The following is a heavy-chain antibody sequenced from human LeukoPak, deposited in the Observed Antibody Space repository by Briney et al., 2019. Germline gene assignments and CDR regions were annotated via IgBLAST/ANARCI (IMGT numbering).Heavy chain of an antibody. CDR2: IYYSGST. CDR3: ARAFRARYFDL. CDR1: GGSITTSSYY. V-gene: IGHV4-39*01. Sequence: PSETLSLTCTVSGGSITTSSYYWGWIRQPQGKGLEWIGIIYYSGSTYYNPSLKGRVTISVDTSKNQFSLKLSSVTAADTAVYYCARAFRARYFDLWGRGTLVTVSS. J-gene: IGHJ2*01. D-gene: IGHD2/OR15-2a*01.